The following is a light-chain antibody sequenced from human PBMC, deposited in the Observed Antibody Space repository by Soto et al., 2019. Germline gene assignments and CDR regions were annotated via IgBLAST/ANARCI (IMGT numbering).Light chain of an antibody. CDR2: DVT. Sequence: QSALTQPPSASGSPGQSVTISGTGASSDVGGYNFVSWYQHHPGKAPRLMIYDVTQRPSGVPDRFSGSKSGNTASLTVSGLQVDDEAYYYCSSYAGSSIPVAFGGGTKVTVL. CDR1: SSDVGGYNF. CDR3: SSYAGSSIPVA. J-gene: IGLJ2*01. V-gene: IGLV2-8*01.